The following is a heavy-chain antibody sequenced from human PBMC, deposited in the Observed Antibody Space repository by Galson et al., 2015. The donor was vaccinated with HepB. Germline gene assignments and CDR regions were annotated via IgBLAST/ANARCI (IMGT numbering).Heavy chain of an antibody. CDR2: ISSSSNYK. J-gene: IGHJ4*02. CDR3: ASTMVPVAGNFDY. V-gene: IGHV3-21*01. D-gene: IGHD6-19*01. Sequence: SLRLSCAASGFSFRSYSMNWVRQAPGKGLEWVSSISSSSNYKNYADSVKGRFTISRDNAKNSLFLQMDSLRADDTALYYCASTMVPVAGNFDYWGQGTLVTVSS. CDR1: GFSFRSYS.